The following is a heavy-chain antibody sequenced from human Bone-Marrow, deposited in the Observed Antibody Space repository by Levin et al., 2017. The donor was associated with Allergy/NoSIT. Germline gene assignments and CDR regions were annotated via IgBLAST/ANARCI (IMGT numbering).Heavy chain of an antibody. V-gene: IGHV4-61*01. Sequence: SQTLSLTCTVSGGSVRSGSYYWSWIRQPPGKGLEWIGYIYYSGSTNYNPSLKSRVTISVDTSKNQFSLKLSSVTAADTAVYYCARAQERWLQFGWYFDLWGRGTLVTVSS. D-gene: IGHD5-24*01. J-gene: IGHJ2*01. CDR1: GGSVRSGSYY. CDR3: ARAQERWLQFGWYFDL. CDR2: IYYSGST.